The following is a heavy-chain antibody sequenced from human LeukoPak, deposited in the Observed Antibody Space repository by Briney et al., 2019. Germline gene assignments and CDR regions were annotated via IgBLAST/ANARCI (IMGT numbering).Heavy chain of an antibody. J-gene: IGHJ4*02. D-gene: IGHD6-19*01. Sequence: SETLSLTCAVYGGSFSGYYWSWIRQPPGKGLEWIGEINHSGSTNYNPSLKSRVTISVDTSKNQFSLKLSSVTAADTAVYYCARARLAVAGLFDYWGQGTLVTVSS. CDR1: GGSFSGYY. V-gene: IGHV4-34*01. CDR2: INHSGST. CDR3: ARARLAVAGLFDY.